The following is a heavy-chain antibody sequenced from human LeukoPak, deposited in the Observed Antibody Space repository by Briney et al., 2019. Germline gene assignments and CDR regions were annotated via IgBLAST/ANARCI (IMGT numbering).Heavy chain of an antibody. CDR2: IYYSGST. J-gene: IGHJ6*03. CDR3: ARRVGRYFGERAYYYNYMDV. V-gene: IGHV4-39*07. Sequence: SETLSLTCAVSGGSISSGSYYGGWIRQPPGKGLEWIGSIYYSGSTYYNPSLKSRVTISVDTSKNQFSLKLSSVTAADTAVYYCARRVGRYFGERAYYYNYMDVWDKGTTVTISS. CDR1: GGSISSGSYY. D-gene: IGHD3-10*01.